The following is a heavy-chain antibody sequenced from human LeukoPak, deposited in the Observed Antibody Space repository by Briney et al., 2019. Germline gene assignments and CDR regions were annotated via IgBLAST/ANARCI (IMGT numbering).Heavy chain of an antibody. J-gene: IGHJ4*02. CDR3: ARLVTLTPLFDY. CDR2: IIPILGIA. V-gene: IGHV1-69*04. D-gene: IGHD4-23*01. CDR1: GGTFSSYA. Sequence: SVKVSCKASGGTFSSYANSWVRQAPGQGLEWMGRIIPILGIANYAQKFQGRVTITADKSTSTAYMELSSLRSEDTAVYYCARLVTLTPLFDYWGQGTLVTVSS.